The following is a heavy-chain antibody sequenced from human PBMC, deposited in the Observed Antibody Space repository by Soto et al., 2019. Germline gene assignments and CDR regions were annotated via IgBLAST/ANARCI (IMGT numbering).Heavy chain of an antibody. Sequence: SETLSLTCTVSGGSISSYYWSWIRQPPGKGLEWIGYIYYSGSTNYNPSLKSRVTISVDTSKNQFSLKLSSVTAADTAVYYCARVGGIGPTTNFDYWAQGTLVTVS. J-gene: IGHJ4*02. D-gene: IGHD2-21*01. CDR2: IYYSGST. CDR1: GGSISSYY. CDR3: ARVGGIGPTTNFDY. V-gene: IGHV4-59*01.